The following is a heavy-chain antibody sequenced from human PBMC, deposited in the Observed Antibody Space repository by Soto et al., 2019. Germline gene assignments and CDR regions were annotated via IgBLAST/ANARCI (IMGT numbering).Heavy chain of an antibody. J-gene: IGHJ3*02. D-gene: IGHD1-1*01. V-gene: IGHV2-5*02. CDR2: IYWDDDK. Sequence: QITLKESGPTLVKPTQTLTLTCTFSGFSLSTSGVGVGWIRQPPGKALEWLALIYWDDDKRYSPSLKSRLTLTKDPSKIQVVLTMTNMDPVDTATYYCAHRGRAGNEARGDAFDIWGQGTMVTVSS. CDR1: GFSLSTSGVG. CDR3: AHRGRAGNEARGDAFDI.